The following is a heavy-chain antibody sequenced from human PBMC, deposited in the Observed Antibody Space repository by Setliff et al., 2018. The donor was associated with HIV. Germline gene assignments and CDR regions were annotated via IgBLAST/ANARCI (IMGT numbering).Heavy chain of an antibody. CDR1: GYTFTAHF. CDR3: AVPITRTDYEGLDY. V-gene: IGHV1-2*06. Sequence: AASVKVSCKASGYTFTAHFLHWVRQAPGQGLEWMGRINPNSGAADYAQSFQGRVTMTRATSMSTAYMEVSNLGSNDTATYYCAVPITRTDYEGLDYWGQGTLVTVSS. J-gene: IGHJ4*02. CDR2: INPNSGAA. D-gene: IGHD4-17*01.